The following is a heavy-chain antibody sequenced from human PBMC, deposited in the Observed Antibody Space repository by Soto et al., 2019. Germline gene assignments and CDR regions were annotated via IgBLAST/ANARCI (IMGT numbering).Heavy chain of an antibody. D-gene: IGHD3-10*01. CDR3: AKEGARQAPGPSYIMDV. CDR1: GFTFSSYG. V-gene: IGHV3-33*06. CDR2: IWYDGSNK. J-gene: IGHJ6*03. Sequence: QVQLVESGGGVVQPGRSLRLSCAASGFTFSSYGMHWVRQAPGKGLEWVAVIWYDGSNKYYADSVKGRFTISRDNSKNLLELQMNRLRAEDTGVYYFAKEGARQAPGPSYIMDVWGKGTTVTVSS.